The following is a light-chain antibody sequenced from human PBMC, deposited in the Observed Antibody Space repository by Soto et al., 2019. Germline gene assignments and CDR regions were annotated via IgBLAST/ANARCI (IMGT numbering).Light chain of an antibody. CDR3: QQRSSWPLLT. J-gene: IGKJ4*01. Sequence: EIVLTQSPATLSLSPGERATLSCRASQGIRSYLAWYQQKPGQAPRLLIYDASSRATGIPARFSGSGSGTDFTLTISSLEPEDFAVYYCQQRSSWPLLTFGGGTKVEIK. V-gene: IGKV3-11*01. CDR1: QGIRSY. CDR2: DAS.